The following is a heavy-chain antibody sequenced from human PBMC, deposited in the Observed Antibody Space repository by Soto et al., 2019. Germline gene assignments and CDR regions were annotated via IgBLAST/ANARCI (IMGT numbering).Heavy chain of an antibody. Sequence: GGSLRLSCAASGFTFSNYAMTWVRQSPGKGLEWVSAIGTAGDTYYPGSVKGRFTISRENAKNSLYLQMNSLRAEDTAVYYCAREVRFLEWLGMDVWGQGTTVTVSS. CDR1: GFTFSNYA. CDR3: AREVRFLEWLGMDV. D-gene: IGHD3-3*01. J-gene: IGHJ6*02. CDR2: IGTAGDT. V-gene: IGHV3-13*01.